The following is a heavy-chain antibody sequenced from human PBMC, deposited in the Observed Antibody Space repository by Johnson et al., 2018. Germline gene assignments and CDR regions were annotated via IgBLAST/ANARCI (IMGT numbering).Heavy chain of an antibody. D-gene: IGHD3/OR15-3a*01. CDR1: QFTFSRHG. CDR2: ISYDGHNK. J-gene: IGHJ3*01. V-gene: IGHV3-30*18. Sequence: QVQLVESGGGVVQPGRSLRLSCAASQFTFSRHGMYWVRQAPGKGLEWLAFISYDGHNKHVAASVKGRFTISRDNSKNTLYLQMNSLRTEDTAVYYCEKERPGMICAFDVWGQGTMVIVSS. CDR3: EKERPGMICAFDV.